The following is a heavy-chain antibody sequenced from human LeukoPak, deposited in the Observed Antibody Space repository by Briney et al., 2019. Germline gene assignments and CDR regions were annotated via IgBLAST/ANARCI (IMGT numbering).Heavy chain of an antibody. CDR1: GGSFSGYY. D-gene: IGHD3-10*01. CDR2: INHSGST. V-gene: IGHV4-34*01. Sequence: SETLSLTCAVYGGSFSGYYWSWIRQPPGKGLEWIGEINHSGSTNYNPSLKRRVTISVDTSKNQFSLKLSSVTAADTAVYYCARRVYGSGSYYDWGQGTLVTVSS. J-gene: IGHJ4*02. CDR3: ARRVYGSGSYYD.